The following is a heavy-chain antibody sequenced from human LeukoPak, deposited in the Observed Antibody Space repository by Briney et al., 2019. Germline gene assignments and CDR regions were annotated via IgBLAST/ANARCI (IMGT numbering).Heavy chain of an antibody. J-gene: IGHJ4*02. CDR3: ASSMYYYDSSGYYFDY. CDR2: ISSSSSYI. V-gene: IGHV3-21*01. CDR1: GFTFSSYT. Sequence: PGGSLRLSCAASGFTFSSYTMNWVRQAPGKGLEWVSSISSSSSYIYYADSVKGRFTISRDNAKNSLYLQVNSLRAEDTAVYYCASSMYYYDSSGYYFDYWGQGTLVTVSS. D-gene: IGHD3-22*01.